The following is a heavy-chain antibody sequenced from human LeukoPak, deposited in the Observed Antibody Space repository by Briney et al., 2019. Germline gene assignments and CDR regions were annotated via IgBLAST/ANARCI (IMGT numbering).Heavy chain of an antibody. CDR1: GVSINNYY. V-gene: IGHV4-59*01. D-gene: IGHD6-6*01. J-gene: IGHJ4*02. CDR2: VYNSGSA. Sequence: SETLSLTCSVSGVSINNYYWSWIRQPPGKGLEWIGYVYNSGSANYNPSLKSRVTILLDTSKSRFYLKLTSVTAADTAMYYCARASSSSGLDYWGQGTLVTVSS. CDR3: ARASSSSGLDY.